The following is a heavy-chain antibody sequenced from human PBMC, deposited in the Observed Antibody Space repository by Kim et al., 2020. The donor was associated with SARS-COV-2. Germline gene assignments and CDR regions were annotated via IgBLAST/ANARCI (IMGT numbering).Heavy chain of an antibody. V-gene: IGHV4-39*01. CDR3: ARHRGEITISGVTNYYYDMDV. CDR1: GGSISSRSYY. J-gene: IGHJ6*02. CDR2: INYSGTT. D-gene: IGHD3-3*01. Sequence: SETLSLTCTVSGGSISSRSYYWGWIRQPPGKGLELIGSINYSGTTYYNPSLKSRVTISVDTSKNQFSLNLSSVSVADTAVYSCARHRGEITISGVTNYYYDMDVWGQGTTVTVSS.